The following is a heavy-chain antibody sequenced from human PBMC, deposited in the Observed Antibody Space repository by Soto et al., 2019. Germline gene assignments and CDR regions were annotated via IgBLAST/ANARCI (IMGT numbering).Heavy chain of an antibody. D-gene: IGHD2-2*01. CDR2: INPSGGST. J-gene: IGHJ6*02. Sequence: ASVEVSCKASGYTFTSYYMHWVRQAPGQGLEWMGIINPSGGSTSYAQKFQGRVTMTRDTSTSTVYMELSSLRSEDTAVYYCARGRSCSSTSRYYYYYYGMDVWGQGTTVTVSS. CDR1: GYTFTSYY. CDR3: ARGRSCSSTSRYYYYYYGMDV. V-gene: IGHV1-46*01.